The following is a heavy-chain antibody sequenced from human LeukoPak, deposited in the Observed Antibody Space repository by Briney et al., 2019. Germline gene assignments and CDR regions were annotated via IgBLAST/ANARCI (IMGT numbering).Heavy chain of an antibody. D-gene: IGHD3-22*01. J-gene: IGHJ6*02. CDR2: IYYSGST. CDR3: ARHYRAGSGYYYGMDV. CDR1: GGSISSYY. Sequence: SETLSLTCTVSGGSISSYYWSWIRQPPGKGLEWIGYIYYSGSTNHNPSLKSRVTISVDTSKNQFSLKLSSVTAADTAVYYCARHYRAGSGYYYGMDVWGQGTTVTVSS. V-gene: IGHV4-59*08.